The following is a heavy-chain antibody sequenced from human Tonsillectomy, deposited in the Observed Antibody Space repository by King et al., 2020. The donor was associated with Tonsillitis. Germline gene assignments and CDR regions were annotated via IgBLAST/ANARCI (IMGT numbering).Heavy chain of an antibody. CDR2: MSYDGSKN. V-gene: IGHV3-30*09. CDR3: AREVDWLLDY. CDR1: GFIFSSYA. Sequence: QLVQSGGGVVQPGRSLRLSCGASGFIFSSYAMQWVRQAPGKGLEWVAAMSYDGSKNFYADSVKGRFAISRDNSKNTLYLQMNSLSAEDTGVYYCAREVDWLLDYWGQGTLVIVSS. D-gene: IGHD3/OR15-3a*01. J-gene: IGHJ4*02.